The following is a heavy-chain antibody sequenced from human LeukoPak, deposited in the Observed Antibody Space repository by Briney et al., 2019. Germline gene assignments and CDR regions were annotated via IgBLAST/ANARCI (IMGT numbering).Heavy chain of an antibody. CDR2: IYYSGST. CDR3: ARAPYYYDSSGPWGMDV. J-gene: IGHJ6*02. Sequence: SETLSLTCTVSGGSISSGGYYWSWIRQHPGKGLEWIGYIYYSGSTYYNPSLKSRVTISVDTSKNQFSLKLSSVTAADTAVYYCARAPYYYDSSGPWGMDVRGQGTTVTVSS. CDR1: GGSISSGGYY. D-gene: IGHD3-22*01. V-gene: IGHV4-31*03.